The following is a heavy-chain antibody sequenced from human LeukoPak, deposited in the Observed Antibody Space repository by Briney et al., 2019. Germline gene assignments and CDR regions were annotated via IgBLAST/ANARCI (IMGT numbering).Heavy chain of an antibody. D-gene: IGHD2-2*01. J-gene: IGHJ3*02. CDR3: ARSRCGSTSCQPFVAFDI. CDR1: GYTFTDYY. Sequence: ASVKVSCKASGYTFTDYYMHWVRQAPGQGLEWMGWIDPNSGGTNYAQKFQGRVTMTRDTSISTAYMDLSRLKSDDTAVYYCARSRCGSTSCQPFVAFDIWGQGTLVTVSS. CDR2: IDPNSGGT. V-gene: IGHV1-2*02.